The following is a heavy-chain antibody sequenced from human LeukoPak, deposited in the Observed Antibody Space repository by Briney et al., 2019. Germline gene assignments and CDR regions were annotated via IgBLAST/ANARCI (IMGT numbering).Heavy chain of an antibody. CDR2: IVVGSGNT. D-gene: IGHD3-16*01. CDR1: GFTFTNSA. J-gene: IGHJ4*02. V-gene: IGHV1-58*01. Sequence: ASVKVSCKASGFTFTNSAVQWVRQARGQRLEWIGWIVVGSGNTNYAQKFQERVTITRDMSTSTAYMELSSLRSEDTAVYYCAADSGEPFAFDYWGQGTLVTVSS. CDR3: AADSGEPFAFDY.